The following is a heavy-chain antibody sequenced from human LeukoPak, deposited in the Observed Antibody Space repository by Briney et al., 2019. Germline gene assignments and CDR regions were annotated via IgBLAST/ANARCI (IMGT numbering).Heavy chain of an antibody. D-gene: IGHD4-11*01. V-gene: IGHV1-18*01. J-gene: IGHJ4*02. CDR1: GYTLTTYG. CDR2: ISDYNGNT. Sequence: ASVKVSCKASGYTLTTYGISWVRQAPGQGLEWMGWISDYNGNTNYAQKLQGRVTMTTDTSTSTAYMELRSLRSDDTAVYYCARARGLGYSNPLDYWGQGTLVTVSS. CDR3: ARARGLGYSNPLDY.